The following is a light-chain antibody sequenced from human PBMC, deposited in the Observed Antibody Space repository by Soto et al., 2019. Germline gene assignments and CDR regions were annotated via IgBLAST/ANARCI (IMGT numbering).Light chain of an antibody. CDR1: SSNIGSNT. CDR2: SNN. J-gene: IGLJ2*01. Sequence: QPVLTQPPSASGTPGQRVTISCSGSSSNIGSNTVNWYQQLPGTAPKLLIYSNNQRPSGVPDRFSGSKSGTSASLGISGLQSEDEADYYCAAWDDSLNGHVVFGGGTKLTVL. CDR3: AAWDDSLNGHVV. V-gene: IGLV1-44*01.